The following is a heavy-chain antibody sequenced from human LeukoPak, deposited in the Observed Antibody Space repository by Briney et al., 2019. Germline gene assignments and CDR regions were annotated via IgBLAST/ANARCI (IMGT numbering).Heavy chain of an antibody. Sequence: SETLSLTCTVSGGSISSSSYYWGWIRQPPGKGLEWTGSIYYSGSTYYNPSLKSRVTISVDTSKNQFSLKLSSVTAADTAVYYCASLWFGESPRDCWGQGTLVTVSS. CDR3: ASLWFGESPRDC. CDR2: IYYSGST. J-gene: IGHJ4*02. D-gene: IGHD3-10*01. CDR1: GGSISSSSYY. V-gene: IGHV4-39*01.